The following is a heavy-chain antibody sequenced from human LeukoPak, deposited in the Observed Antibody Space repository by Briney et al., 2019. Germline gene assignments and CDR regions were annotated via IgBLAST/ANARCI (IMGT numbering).Heavy chain of an antibody. Sequence: GGSLRLSCAASGFTFSSYSMNWVRQAPGKGLEWVSSISSSSSYIYYADSVKGRFTISRDNAKNSLYLQMNSLRAEDTAVYYCARDHCSSTSCSFDPWGQGTLVTVSS. J-gene: IGHJ5*02. D-gene: IGHD2-2*01. CDR1: GFTFSSYS. CDR2: ISSSSSYI. CDR3: ARDHCSSTSCSFDP. V-gene: IGHV3-21*01.